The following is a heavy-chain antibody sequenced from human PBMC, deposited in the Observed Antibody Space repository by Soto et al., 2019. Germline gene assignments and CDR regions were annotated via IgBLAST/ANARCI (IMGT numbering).Heavy chain of an antibody. D-gene: IGHD3-10*01. V-gene: IGHV4-59*08. CDR1: GGSISSYY. CDR2: IYYSGST. CDR3: ARLTFSAEGYFDY. Sequence: QVPLQESGPGLVKPSETLSLTCTVSGGSISSYYWSWIRQPPGKGLEWIGYIYYSGSTNYNPSLKRQVXXSXDXXKNQFSLKLSSVAAADTAVYYCARLTFSAEGYFDYWGQGTLVTVSS. J-gene: IGHJ4*02.